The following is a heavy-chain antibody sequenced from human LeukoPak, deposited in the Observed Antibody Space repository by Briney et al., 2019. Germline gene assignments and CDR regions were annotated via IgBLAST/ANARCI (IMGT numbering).Heavy chain of an antibody. CDR3: ARVLLSSGYST. J-gene: IGHJ5*02. D-gene: IGHD3-22*01. V-gene: IGHV4-59*01. CDR2: VYYNGIT. Sequence: SETLSLTWSVSGASISGYYYNWIRQPPGKGLEWIGYVYYNGITNFNPSLKSRVTMSVDTSKNQFSLKMRSVTAADTAVYYCARVLLSSGYSTWGQGTRVTVSS. CDR1: GASISGYY.